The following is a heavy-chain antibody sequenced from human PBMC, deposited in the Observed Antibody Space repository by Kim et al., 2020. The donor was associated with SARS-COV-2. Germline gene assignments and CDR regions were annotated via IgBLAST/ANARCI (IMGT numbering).Heavy chain of an antibody. J-gene: IGHJ6*02. CDR2: MREDGSGI. V-gene: IGHV3-7*05. Sequence: GGHLRLSCVASGIDFRNNWMSWVRQPRGKGLEWVAHMREDGSGIDYADSVKGRFTIFRDNAQESLYLQMNSLRVEDTATYYCARGHYGLDVWGQGTTVTVSS. CDR3: ARGHYGLDV. CDR1: GIDFRNNW.